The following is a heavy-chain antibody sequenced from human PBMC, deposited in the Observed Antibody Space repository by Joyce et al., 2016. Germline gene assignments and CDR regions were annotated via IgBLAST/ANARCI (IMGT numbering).Heavy chain of an antibody. CDR1: GYTFANYY. D-gene: IGHD4/OR15-4a*01. CDR2: INPNSGNT. Sequence: QVHLVQSGAEVKRPGASVKLSCKASGYTFANYYIHWVRQAPGQGLEWLGGINPNSGNTGHTQKFQGRVTMTKDTSTSTVYMELRSLRSEDTAVYYCARAHRQMVLVAPPGDYWGQGTLVTVSS. CDR3: ARAHRQMVLVAPPGDY. J-gene: IGHJ4*02. V-gene: IGHV1-46*01.